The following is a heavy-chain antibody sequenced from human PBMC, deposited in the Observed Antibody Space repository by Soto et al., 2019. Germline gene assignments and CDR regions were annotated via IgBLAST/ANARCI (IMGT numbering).Heavy chain of an antibody. J-gene: IGHJ5*02. V-gene: IGHV3-72*01. D-gene: IGHD2-21*02. CDR3: ARVLVFYGGFDP. Sequence: LGLSAATARFSFINLYMICCRKIPRQGLEWVGLIKNKIDGYTKEYAASVRGRFTISRDDSENTLYLQMNNLKTEDTAVYYFARVLVFYGGFDPWGQGTLVTVCS. CDR1: RFSFINLY. CDR2: IKNKIDGYTK.